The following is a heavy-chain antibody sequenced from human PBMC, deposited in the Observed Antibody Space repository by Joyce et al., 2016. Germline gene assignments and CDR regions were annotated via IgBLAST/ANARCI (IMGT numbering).Heavy chain of an antibody. V-gene: IGHV3-30*18. CDR1: GLTLSNYG. J-gene: IGHJ4*02. Sequence: QEQLVESGGGVVQPGRSLRLSCAASGLTLSNYGVHWVRQAPGKGLWWVAVISYDGIYKYDADAVKGRFTISRDNSKNTVFLEMNSLRTEDTAVYYCAKILTATYSSGWFLDYWGQGTLVTVSS. CDR3: AKILTATYSSGWFLDY. CDR2: ISYDGIYK. D-gene: IGHD6-25*01.